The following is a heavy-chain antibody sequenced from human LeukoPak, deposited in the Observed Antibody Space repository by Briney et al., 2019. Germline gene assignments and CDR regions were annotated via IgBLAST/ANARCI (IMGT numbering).Heavy chain of an antibody. J-gene: IGHJ4*02. CDR3: ARGGGSSADFFDY. CDR1: GFTFSSYW. D-gene: IGHD6-6*01. Sequence: GGSLRLSCAASGFTFSSYWMNWVRQAPGKGLEWVSSISSSSSYIYYADSVKGRFTISRDNAKNSLYLQMNSLRAEDTAVYYCARGGGSSADFFDYWGQGTLVTVSS. V-gene: IGHV3-21*01. CDR2: ISSSSSYI.